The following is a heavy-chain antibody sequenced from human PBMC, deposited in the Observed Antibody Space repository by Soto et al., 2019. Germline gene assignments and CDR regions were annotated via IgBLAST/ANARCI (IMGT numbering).Heavy chain of an antibody. J-gene: IGHJ4*02. CDR3: AGDSAYSNYAFDF. V-gene: IGHV1-69*08. Sequence: QVQLVQSGAEVKKPGSSVKFSCKASGGSVSNYTLSWVRQAPGQGLQWMGRIIPILGRANYAENFQGRLTIIADKSTSTAYMELSSLRSEDTAVYFCAGDSAYSNYAFDFWGQGTLVIVSS. CDR1: GGSVSNYT. CDR2: IIPILGRA. D-gene: IGHD4-4*01.